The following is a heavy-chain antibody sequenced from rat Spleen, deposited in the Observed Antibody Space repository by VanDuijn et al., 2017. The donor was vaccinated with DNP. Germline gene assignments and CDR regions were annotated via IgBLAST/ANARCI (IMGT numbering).Heavy chain of an antibody. CDR3: ARGNWFAY. CDR1: GFSLTSYT. J-gene: IGHJ3*01. CDR2: ISSDGTA. V-gene: IGHV2-6*01. Sequence: QVQLKESGPGLVQPSQTLSLTCTVSGFSLTSYTISWVRHPPGKGLEWIAAISSDGTAYYDSVLKSRLSISRDTSKSHVFLKMNSLQSEDTAMYFCARGNWFAYWGQGTLVTVSS.